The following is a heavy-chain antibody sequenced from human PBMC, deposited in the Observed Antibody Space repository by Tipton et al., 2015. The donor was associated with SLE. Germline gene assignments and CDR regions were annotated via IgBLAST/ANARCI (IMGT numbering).Heavy chain of an antibody. CDR3: ARARYDFWSGLDF. Sequence: TLSLTCSVSGGSISSGLYYWTWIRQPAGQGLEWIGRIYSSGSTNYNPSLKSRVTMSIDTSKNQFSLKVNSVTAADTAVYFCARARYDFWSGLDFWGQGTMVTVSS. J-gene: IGHJ3*01. CDR1: GGSISSGLYY. CDR2: IYSSGST. V-gene: IGHV4-61*02. D-gene: IGHD3-3*01.